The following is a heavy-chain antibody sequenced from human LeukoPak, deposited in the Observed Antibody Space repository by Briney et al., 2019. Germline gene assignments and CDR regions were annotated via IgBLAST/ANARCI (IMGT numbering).Heavy chain of an antibody. CDR2: INPNSGGT. V-gene: IGHV1-2*02. CDR3: AIGRYCSSTSCYALYGMDV. D-gene: IGHD2-2*01. CDR1: GYTFTGYY. Sequence: GASVKVSCKASGYTFTGYYMHGVRQAPGQGLEWMGWINPNSGGTNYAQKFQGRVTMTRDTSISTAYMELSRLRSDDTAVYYCAIGRYCSSTSCYALYGMDVWGQGTTVTVSS. J-gene: IGHJ6*02.